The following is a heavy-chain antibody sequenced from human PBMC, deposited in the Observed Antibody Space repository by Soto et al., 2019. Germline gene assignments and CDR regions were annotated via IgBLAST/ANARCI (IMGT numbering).Heavy chain of an antibody. CDR1: GFMFIDYG. CDR3: ARNYPNYGDYYFDF. D-gene: IGHD4-17*01. J-gene: IGHJ4*02. V-gene: IGHV3-48*02. CDR2: INWNSRTL. Sequence: QLVESGGGLVQPGRSLTLSCSASGFMFIDYGMNWVRQAPGKGLEWMAYINWNSRTLYYADSVRGRFTISRDNAERSLYLQMNSLREDDTAVYYCARNYPNYGDYYFDFWGQGTLVAVSS.